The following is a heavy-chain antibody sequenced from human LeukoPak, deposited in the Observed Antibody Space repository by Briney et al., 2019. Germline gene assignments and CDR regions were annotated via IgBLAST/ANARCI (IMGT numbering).Heavy chain of an antibody. CDR2: INPNSGGT. D-gene: IGHD3-3*01. CDR1: GYTFTGYY. Sequence: ASVKVSCKASGYTFTGYYMHWVRQAPGQGLEWMGWINPNSGGTNYAQKFQGRVTMTRDTSISTAYMELSRLRSGDTAVYYCARVRDFWSGAFDPWGQGTLVTVSS. J-gene: IGHJ5*02. CDR3: ARVRDFWSGAFDP. V-gene: IGHV1-2*02.